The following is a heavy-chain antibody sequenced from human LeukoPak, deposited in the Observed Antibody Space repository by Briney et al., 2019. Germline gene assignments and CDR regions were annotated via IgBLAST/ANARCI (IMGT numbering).Heavy chain of an antibody. J-gene: IGHJ4*02. CDR2: ISGYNGYA. Sequence: ASVKVSCKASGYTFTNYGINWVRQAPGQGLEWMGWISGYNGYAKYAQRLQGRVTMTTDTSTSTTYMELRSLRSDDTAVYYCARDLAWGAFDYWGQGTLVTVSS. CDR3: ARDLAWGAFDY. V-gene: IGHV1-18*01. D-gene: IGHD7-27*01. CDR1: GYTFTNYG.